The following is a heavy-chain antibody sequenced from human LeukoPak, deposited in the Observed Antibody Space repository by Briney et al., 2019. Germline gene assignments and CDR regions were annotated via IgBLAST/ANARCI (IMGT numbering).Heavy chain of an antibody. CDR3: AKDSSGWYHNYYYMDV. Sequence: GGSLRLSCAASGFTFNSYAMSWVRQAPGKGLEWVSAISGSGGSTYYADSVKGRFTISRDNSKNSLYLQMNSLRAEDTALYYCAKDSSGWYHNYYYMDVWGKGTTVTVSS. J-gene: IGHJ6*03. D-gene: IGHD6-19*01. CDR2: ISGSGGST. CDR1: GFTFNSYA. V-gene: IGHV3-23*01.